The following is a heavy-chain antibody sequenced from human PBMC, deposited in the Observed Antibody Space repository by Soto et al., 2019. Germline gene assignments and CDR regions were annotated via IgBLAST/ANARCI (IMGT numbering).Heavy chain of an antibody. J-gene: IGHJ6*02. CDR2: INPNSGGT. D-gene: IGHD2-15*01. Sequence: ASVKVSCKASGYTFTGYYMHWVRQAPGQGLEWMGWINPNSGGTNYAQKFQGWVTMTRDTSIGTAYMELCRLRSDDTAVYYCARDRCSGGSCYPYYYYYGMDVWGQGTTVTVSS. CDR1: GYTFTGYY. CDR3: ARDRCSGGSCYPYYYYYGMDV. V-gene: IGHV1-2*04.